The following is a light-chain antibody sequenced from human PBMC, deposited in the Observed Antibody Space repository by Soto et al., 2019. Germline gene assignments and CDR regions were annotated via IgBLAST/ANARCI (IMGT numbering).Light chain of an antibody. Sequence: EIVLTPSPGAPTLSPRERATLSCRASQSVRSNYLAWYQQGPGQAPRLLIFAASSRATGIPDRFSGSGSGTDFTLTISRLEPEDFAVYYCQQYSTSPWTFGQGTKV. CDR3: QQYSTSPWT. CDR1: QSVRSNY. J-gene: IGKJ1*01. V-gene: IGKV3-20*01. CDR2: AAS.